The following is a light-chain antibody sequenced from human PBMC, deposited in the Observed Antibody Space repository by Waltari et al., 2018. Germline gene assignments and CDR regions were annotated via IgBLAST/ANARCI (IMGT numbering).Light chain of an antibody. J-gene: IGLJ3*02. V-gene: IGLV2-23*02. Sequence: QSALTQTASVSGSPGQAITISCSGTSSDIGKYNLVSWYQQHPGKAPTIIIYDVNKRHSGVSNRFSGSKSGNTAFLTISGLQTADEADYYCCSYVGSAISVFGGGTKLTVL. CDR3: CSYVGSAISV. CDR1: SSDIGKYNL. CDR2: DVN.